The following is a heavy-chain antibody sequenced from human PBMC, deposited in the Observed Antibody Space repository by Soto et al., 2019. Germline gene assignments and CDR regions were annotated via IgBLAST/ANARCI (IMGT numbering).Heavy chain of an antibody. Sequence: PGESLKISCKGSGYSFTSYWIGWVRQMPGKGLEWMGIIYPGDSDTRYSPSFQGRVTISADKSISTAYLQWSSLKASDTAMYYCARTYQGYCSGGSCLNNWFDPWGQGTLVTVSS. D-gene: IGHD2-15*01. V-gene: IGHV5-51*01. CDR1: GYSFTSYW. CDR3: ARTYQGYCSGGSCLNNWFDP. CDR2: IYPGDSDT. J-gene: IGHJ5*02.